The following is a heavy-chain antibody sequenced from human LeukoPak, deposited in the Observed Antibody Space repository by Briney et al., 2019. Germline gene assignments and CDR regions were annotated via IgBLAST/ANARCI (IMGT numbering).Heavy chain of an antibody. V-gene: IGHV4-34*01. Sequence: SETLSLTCAVYDGSFSGFYWSWIRQSPGKGLEWIGEIHPSGSTDYNPSLKSRVTISADTSKNQFSLRLTSVTAADTAVYYCARGADWNKIGYWGQGTQVTVSS. CDR1: DGSFSGFY. D-gene: IGHD1-1*01. CDR2: IHPSGST. J-gene: IGHJ4*02. CDR3: ARGADWNKIGY.